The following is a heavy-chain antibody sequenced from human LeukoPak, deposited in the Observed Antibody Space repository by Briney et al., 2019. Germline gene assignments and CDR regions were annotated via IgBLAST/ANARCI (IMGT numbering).Heavy chain of an antibody. J-gene: IGHJ4*02. CDR3: ARDYSGSHDY. Sequence: SETLSLTCTVSGGSISSYYGSWIRQPPGKGLEWIGYIYYSGSTNYNPSLKSRVTISVDTSKNQFSLKLSSVTAADTAVYYCARDYSGSHDYWGQGTLVTVSS. V-gene: IGHV4-59*01. CDR1: GGSISSYY. CDR2: IYYSGST. D-gene: IGHD1-26*01.